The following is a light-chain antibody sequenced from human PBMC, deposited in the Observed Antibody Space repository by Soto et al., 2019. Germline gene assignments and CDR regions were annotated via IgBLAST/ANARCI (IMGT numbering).Light chain of an antibody. CDR1: SSDVGTYNL. CDR3: CSYAGGTIVYG. V-gene: IGLV2-23*02. CDR2: EVT. Sequence: QSALTQPASVSGSPGQSITISCAGTSSDVGTYNLVSWYQQHPGKAPNLLIYEVTKRPSGVSNRFSGSKSDNTASLTISGLQAEDEADYYCCSYAGGTIVYGFGTGTKVTGL. J-gene: IGLJ1*01.